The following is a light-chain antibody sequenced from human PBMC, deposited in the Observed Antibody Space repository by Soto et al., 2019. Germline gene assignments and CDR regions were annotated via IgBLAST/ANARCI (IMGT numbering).Light chain of an antibody. V-gene: IGLV2-8*01. CDR2: EVS. J-gene: IGLJ2*01. Sequence: QSVLTQPPSASGSPGQSVTISCTGTSSDVGLYNYVSWYQQHPGKAPKVIIFEVSQRPSGVPYRFSGSKSGNTASLTVSGLQAEDEADSYCSSYAGSNNLVFGGGTKLTVL. CDR1: SSDVGLYNY. CDR3: SSYAGSNNLV.